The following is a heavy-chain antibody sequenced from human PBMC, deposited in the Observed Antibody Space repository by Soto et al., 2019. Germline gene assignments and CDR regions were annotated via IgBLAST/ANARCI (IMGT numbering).Heavy chain of an antibody. Sequence: GGSLRLSCAASGFTFSSYGMHWVRQAPGKGLEWVAVIWYDGSNKYHADSVKGRFTISRDNSKNTLYLQMNSLRAEDTAVYYCARAPELIAAAFLDYWGQGTLVTVS. CDR2: IWYDGSNK. V-gene: IGHV3-33*01. CDR3: ARAPELIAAAFLDY. CDR1: GFTFSSYG. D-gene: IGHD6-13*01. J-gene: IGHJ4*02.